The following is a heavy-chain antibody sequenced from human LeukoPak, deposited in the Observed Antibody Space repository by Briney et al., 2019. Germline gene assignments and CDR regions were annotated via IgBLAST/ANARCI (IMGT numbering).Heavy chain of an antibody. J-gene: IGHJ4*02. CDR2: ISGSGETT. CDR1: RFTFSSYA. CDR3: ATLPEWLRFASGWIDY. V-gene: IGHV3-23*01. Sequence: PGGSLRLSCAASRFTFSSYALSWVRQAPGKGPEWVSVISGSGETTYYADSVKGRFTISRDNSKNTLYLQMNSLRAEDTAVYYCATLPEWLRFASGWIDYWGQGTLVTVSS. D-gene: IGHD5-12*01.